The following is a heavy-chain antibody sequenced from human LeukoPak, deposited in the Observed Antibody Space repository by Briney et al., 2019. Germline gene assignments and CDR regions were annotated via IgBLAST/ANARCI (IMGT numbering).Heavy chain of an antibody. CDR2: IYHSGST. Sequence: SETLSLTCTVSGYSISSGYYWGWIRQPPGKGLEWIGSIYHSGSTYYNPSLKSRVTISVDTSKNQFSLKLSSATAADTAVYYCARGGIAARPGDYWGQGTLVTVSS. CDR3: ARGGIAARPGDY. V-gene: IGHV4-38-2*02. D-gene: IGHD6-6*01. J-gene: IGHJ4*02. CDR1: GYSISSGYY.